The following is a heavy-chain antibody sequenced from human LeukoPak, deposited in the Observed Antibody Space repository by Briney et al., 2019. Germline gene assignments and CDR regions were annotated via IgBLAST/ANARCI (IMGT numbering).Heavy chain of an antibody. J-gene: IGHJ5*02. CDR2: INHSGST. CDR1: GGSFSGYY. V-gene: IGHV4-34*01. D-gene: IGHD6-13*01. CDR3: ARKGWGFPGYSSSWYQGYNWFDP. Sequence: SETLSLICAVYGGSFSGYYWSWIRQPPGKGLEWIGEINHSGSTNYNPSLKSRVTISVDTSKNQFSLKLSSVTAADTAVYYCARKGWGFPGYSSSWYQGYNWFDPWGQGTLVTVSS.